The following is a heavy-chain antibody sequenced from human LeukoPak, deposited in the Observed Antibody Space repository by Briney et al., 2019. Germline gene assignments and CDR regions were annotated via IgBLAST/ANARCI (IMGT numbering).Heavy chain of an antibody. D-gene: IGHD6-6*01. J-gene: IGHJ3*02. Sequence: ASAKVSCKASGYTFTTYAMNWVRQAPGQGLEWMGWINTNTGNPTYAQGFTGRFVFSLDTSVSTAYLQISSLKAEDTAVYYCARKGYSSSSYTFDIWGQGTMVTVSS. CDR3: ARKGYSSSSYTFDI. V-gene: IGHV7-4-1*02. CDR2: INTNTGNP. CDR1: GYTFTTYA.